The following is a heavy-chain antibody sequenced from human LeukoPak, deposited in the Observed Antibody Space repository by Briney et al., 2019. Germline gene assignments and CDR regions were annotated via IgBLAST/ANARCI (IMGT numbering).Heavy chain of an antibody. CDR1: GYSISSGYY. V-gene: IGHV4-38-2*02. CDR2: IYHSGST. Sequence: PSETPSLTCTVSGYSISSGYYWGWIRQPPGKGLEWIGSIYHSGSTYYNPSLKSRVTISVDTSKNQFSLKLSSVTAADTAVYYCARGGNHGDYSLDWGQGTLVTVSS. CDR3: ARGGNHGDYSLD. J-gene: IGHJ4*02. D-gene: IGHD4-17*01.